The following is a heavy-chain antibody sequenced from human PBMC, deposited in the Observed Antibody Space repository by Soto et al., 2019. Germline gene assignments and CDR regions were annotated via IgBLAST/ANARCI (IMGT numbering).Heavy chain of an antibody. V-gene: IGHV3-11*01. CDR1: GFTFSDYY. CDR3: ASDRPEGYYYYGMDV. Sequence: GGSLRLSCAASGFTFSDYYMSWIRQAPGKGLEWVSYISSSGSTIYYADSVKGRFTISRDNAKNSLYLQMNSLRAEDTAVYYCASDRPEGYYYYGMDVWGQGTTVTVSS. CDR2: ISSSGSTI. J-gene: IGHJ6*02.